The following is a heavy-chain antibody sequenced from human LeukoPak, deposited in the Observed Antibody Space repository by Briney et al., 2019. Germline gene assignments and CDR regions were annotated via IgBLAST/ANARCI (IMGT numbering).Heavy chain of an antibody. V-gene: IGHV3-23*01. CDR1: GFTFSSYA. Sequence: GESLKISCAASGFTFSSYAMSWVRQAPGKGLEWVSAISGSGGSTYYADSVKGRFTISRDNSKNTLYLQMNSLRAEDTAVYYCANDAAHSSGYLYYFDYWGQGTLVTVSS. D-gene: IGHD3-22*01. J-gene: IGHJ4*02. CDR2: ISGSGGST. CDR3: ANDAAHSSGYLYYFDY.